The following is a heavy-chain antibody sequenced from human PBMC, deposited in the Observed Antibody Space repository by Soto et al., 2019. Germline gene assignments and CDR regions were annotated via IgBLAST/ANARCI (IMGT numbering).Heavy chain of an antibody. J-gene: IGHJ6*02. V-gene: IGHV1-2*04. CDR1: GYTFTGYY. D-gene: IGHD2-15*01. CDR3: ARQIGGGSFNSYYDYYGMDV. Sequence: QVQLVQSGAEVKKPGASVKVSCKASGYTFTGYYMHWVRQAPGQGLEWMGWINPNSGGTNYAQKCSGWVTMTTDTSISPAYMELSRLRSDDTAVYYCARQIGGGSFNSYYDYYGMDVWGQGTTVTVAS. CDR2: INPNSGGT.